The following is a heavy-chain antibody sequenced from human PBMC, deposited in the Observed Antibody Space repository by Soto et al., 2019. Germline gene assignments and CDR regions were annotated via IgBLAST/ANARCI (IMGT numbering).Heavy chain of an antibody. CDR2: INPNSGGT. V-gene: IGHV1-2*02. D-gene: IGHD6-13*01. CDR3: ARDFGHSSRWRRLENWFDP. CDR1: GYTFTGYY. J-gene: IGHJ5*02. Sequence: ASVKVSCKASGYTFTGYYMHWVRQAPGQGLEWMGGINPNSGGTNYAQKFQGRVTMTRDTSIGTAYMELSRLRSDDTAVYDCARDFGHSSRWRRLENWFDPWGQGTLVTVSS.